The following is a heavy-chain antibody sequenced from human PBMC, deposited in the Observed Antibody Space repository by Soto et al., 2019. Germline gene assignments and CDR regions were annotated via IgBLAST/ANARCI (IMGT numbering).Heavy chain of an antibody. J-gene: IGHJ4*02. CDR3: ARAIGAERSYFDY. D-gene: IGHD3-10*01. CDR1: GFTVSSNY. Sequence: PGGSLRLSCAASGFTVSSNYMSWVRQAPGKGLEWVSVIYSGGSTYYADSVKGRFTISRDNSKNTLYLQMNSLRAEDTAVYYCARAIGAERSYFDYWGQGTLVTVSS. CDR2: IYSGGST. V-gene: IGHV3-66*01.